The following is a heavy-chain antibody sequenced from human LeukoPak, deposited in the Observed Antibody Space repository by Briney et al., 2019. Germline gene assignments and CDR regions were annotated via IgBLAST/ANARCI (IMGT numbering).Heavy chain of an antibody. D-gene: IGHD3-22*01. CDR2: IYHSGST. CDR3: ARLHYYDNSGYWFFDY. CDR1: GGSISSSNW. Sequence: SGTLSLTCAVSGGSISSSNWWSWVRQPPGKGLEWIGEIYHSGSTNYNPSLKSRVTIAVDKSKNQFSLKLSSVTAADTAVYYCARLHYYDNSGYWFFDYWGQGTLVTVSS. V-gene: IGHV4-4*02. J-gene: IGHJ4*02.